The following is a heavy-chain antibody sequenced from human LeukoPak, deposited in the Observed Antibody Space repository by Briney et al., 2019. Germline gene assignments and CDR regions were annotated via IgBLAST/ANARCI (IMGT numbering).Heavy chain of an antibody. CDR1: GYSFLNYD. CDR3: ARGRGIGGFDF. CDR2: MNPKSGNT. J-gene: IGHJ5*01. Sequence: ASVKVSCKASGYSFLNYDINWIRQGIGQGLEWVGWMNPKSGNTGYAKKFQGRVTMTRDNSITTAFMELRSLRYDDTAVYYCARGRGIGGFDFWGQGTLVSVFS. V-gene: IGHV1-8*02. D-gene: IGHD3-10*01.